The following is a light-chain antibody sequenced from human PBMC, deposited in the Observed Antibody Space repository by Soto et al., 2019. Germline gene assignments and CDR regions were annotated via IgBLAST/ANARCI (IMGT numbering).Light chain of an antibody. V-gene: IGKV3-11*01. J-gene: IGKJ4*01. Sequence: EIVLTQSPATLSLSPGEGATLSCRASQSVNNYLAYYQQKPGQAPRLLIYDASNRATGIPARFSGSGSGTDFTLTINCLEPEVATGSRLTVGGGTKVAIK. CDR2: DAS. CDR1: QSVNNY. CDR3: T.